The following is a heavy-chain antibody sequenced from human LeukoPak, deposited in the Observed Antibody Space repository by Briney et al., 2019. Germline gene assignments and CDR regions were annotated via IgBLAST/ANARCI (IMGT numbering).Heavy chain of an antibody. CDR1: GGSFRGYY. V-gene: IGHV4-34*03. Sequence: SETLSLTCAVYGGSFRGYYWSWIRQPPGKGLEWIGEINHSGSTNYNPSLKSRVTISVDTSKNQFSLNLSSVTAADTAVYYCAQGYRYGRFDYWGQGTLVTVSS. CDR2: INHSGST. CDR3: AQGYRYGRFDY. J-gene: IGHJ4*02. D-gene: IGHD5-18*01.